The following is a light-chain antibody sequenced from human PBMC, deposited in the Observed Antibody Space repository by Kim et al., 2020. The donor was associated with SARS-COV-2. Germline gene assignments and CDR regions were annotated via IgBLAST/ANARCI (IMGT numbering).Light chain of an antibody. Sequence: VGDRVTITCRASQSITSWLAWYQQKPEKAPKLLIQKASILESGVPSRFSGRGFGTEFTLTISSLQPDDIATYYCQQYVGYSWTFGQGTKVEIK. CDR2: KAS. J-gene: IGKJ1*01. V-gene: IGKV1-5*03. CDR1: QSITSW. CDR3: QQYVGYSWT.